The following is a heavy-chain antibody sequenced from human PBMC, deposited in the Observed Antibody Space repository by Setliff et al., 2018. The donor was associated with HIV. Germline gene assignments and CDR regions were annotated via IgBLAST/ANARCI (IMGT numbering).Heavy chain of an antibody. J-gene: IGHJ3*02. CDR3: ARDYDPGILRYFDRYPDAFDI. CDR1: GGTFSSYA. Sequence: ASVKVSCKASGGTFSSYAISWVRQAPGQGLEWMGWINTNTGNPTYAQGFTGRFVFSLDTSVSTAYLQISSLKAEDTAVYYCARDYDPGILRYFDRYPDAFDIWGQGTMVTVS. CDR2: INTNTGNP. D-gene: IGHD3-9*01. V-gene: IGHV7-4-1*02.